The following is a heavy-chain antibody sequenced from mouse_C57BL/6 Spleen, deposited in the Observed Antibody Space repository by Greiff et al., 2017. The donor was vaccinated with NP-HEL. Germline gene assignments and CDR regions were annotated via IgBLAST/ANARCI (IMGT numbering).Heavy chain of an antibody. V-gene: IGHV7-3*01. CDR1: GFTFTDYY. CDR2: IRNKANGYTT. J-gene: IGHJ1*03. D-gene: IGHD2-2*01. CDR3: AHYGNDDWYFDV. Sequence: EVMLVESGGGLVQPGGSLSLSCAASGFTFTDYYMSWVRQPPGKALEWLGFIRNKANGYTTEYSASVKGRFTFSRDNSQSILYLQMNALRAEDSATYYCAHYGNDDWYFDVWGTGTTVTVSS.